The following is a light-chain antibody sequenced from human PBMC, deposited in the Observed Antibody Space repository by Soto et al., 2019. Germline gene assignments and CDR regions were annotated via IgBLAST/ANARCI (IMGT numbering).Light chain of an antibody. V-gene: IGKV3-11*01. CDR2: DAS. CDR1: QSVSTF. CDR3: PQRRRWAWT. J-gene: IGKJ1*01. Sequence: EIVLTQSPATLSLSPGERATLSCRASQSVSTFVAWYQQKPGQAPRLLIYDASNRATGIPARFSGGASGTDFTLTISSLEPEDFAVYYCPQRRRWAWTFGQGTKVEIK.